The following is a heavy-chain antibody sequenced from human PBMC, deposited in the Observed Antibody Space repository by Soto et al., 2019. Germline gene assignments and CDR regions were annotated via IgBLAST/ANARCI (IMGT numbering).Heavy chain of an antibody. CDR1: GFILTGYY. CDR3: ARMGYSYGSYYYGMDV. V-gene: IGHV1-2*02. J-gene: IGHJ6*02. CDR2: INPNTGGT. Sequence: ASATVSCTSSGFILTGYYLHLIRSAPGQGLEWLGWINPNTGGTTYAQKFQGRVTLTWDTSINTAYMELSSLRPDDTAMYYCARMGYSYGSYYYGMDVWGQGTTVTVSS. D-gene: IGHD5-18*01.